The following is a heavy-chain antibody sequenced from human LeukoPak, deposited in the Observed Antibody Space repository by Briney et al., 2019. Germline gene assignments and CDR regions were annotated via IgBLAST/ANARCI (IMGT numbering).Heavy chain of an antibody. D-gene: IGHD1-1*01. J-gene: IGHJ6*02. CDR2: ISYDGSKK. CDR3: AKETLDAEQRNYNYYGMDV. V-gene: IGHV3-30*18. CDR1: GFTLRYYG. Sequence: GGSLRLSCAASGFTLRYYGMHWVRQAPGKGLEWVAFISYDGSKKYYADSVKDRFTISRDNSRNTLYVQVNSLRAEDTAVYYCAKETLDAEQRNYNYYGMDVWGQGTTVTVSS.